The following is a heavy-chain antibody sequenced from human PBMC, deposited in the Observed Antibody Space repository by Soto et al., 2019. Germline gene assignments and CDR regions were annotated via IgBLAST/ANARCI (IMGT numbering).Heavy chain of an antibody. D-gene: IGHD3-9*01. CDR3: AREIPATYYDILTGYSALDY. Sequence: QVQLVESGGGVVQPGRSLRLSCAASGFTFSSYGMHWVRQAPGKGLEWVAVIWYDGSNKYYADSVKGRFTTSRDNSKNTLYLQMNSLRAEDTAVYYCAREIPATYYDILTGYSALDYWGQGTLVTVSS. CDR2: IWYDGSNK. J-gene: IGHJ4*02. CDR1: GFTFSSYG. V-gene: IGHV3-33*01.